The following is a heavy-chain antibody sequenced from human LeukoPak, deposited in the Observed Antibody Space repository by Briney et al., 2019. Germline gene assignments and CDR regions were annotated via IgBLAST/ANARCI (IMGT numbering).Heavy chain of an antibody. Sequence: ASVKVSCKASGYTFISYDIHWVRQAPGQGLEWMGWMDTNSDNTVSAQKFQGRVTMTKTASISTAYMELRSLRSEDTAVYYCMSTSNWGSVIFDYWAREPWSPSPQ. CDR1: GYTFISYD. CDR2: MDTNSDNT. V-gene: IGHV1-8*01. CDR3: MSTSNWGSVIFDY. J-gene: IGHJ4*02. D-gene: IGHD7-27*01.